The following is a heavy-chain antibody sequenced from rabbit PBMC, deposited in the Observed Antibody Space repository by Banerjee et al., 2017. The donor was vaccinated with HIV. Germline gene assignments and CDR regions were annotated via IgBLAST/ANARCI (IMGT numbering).Heavy chain of an antibody. V-gene: IGHV1S45*01. CDR1: GIDFTTYG. J-gene: IGHJ4*01. CDR2: IYTGSGSA. CDR3: ARDLAGVIGWNFNL. Sequence: QEQLVESGGGLVQPGGSLKLSCKASGIDFTTYGISWVRQAPGKGLEWIAYIYTGSGSALYVSWAKGRFTISKTSSTTVTLQMTSLTAADTATYFCARDLAGVIGWNFNLWGQGTLVTVS. D-gene: IGHD4-1*01.